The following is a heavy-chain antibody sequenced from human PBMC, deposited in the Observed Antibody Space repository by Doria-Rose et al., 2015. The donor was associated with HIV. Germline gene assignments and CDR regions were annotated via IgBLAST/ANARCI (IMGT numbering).Heavy chain of an antibody. CDR1: GVSLSSPGMG. CDR2: IFSDDER. D-gene: IGHD6-13*01. Sequence: QITLKESGPVLVKPTETLTLTCTVSGVSLSSPGMGVSWIRQPPGKALEWLANIFSDDERSYKTSLKSRLTISRGTSKSQVDLTMTDMDPVDTATYYCARIKSSRWYHKYYLDFWGQGTLVIVSA. CDR3: ARIKSSRWYHKYYLDF. J-gene: IGHJ4*02. V-gene: IGHV2-26*01.